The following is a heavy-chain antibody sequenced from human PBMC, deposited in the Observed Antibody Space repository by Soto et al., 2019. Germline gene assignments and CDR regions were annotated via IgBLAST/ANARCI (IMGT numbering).Heavy chain of an antibody. V-gene: IGHV3-33*01. Sequence: GGSLRLSGAGSGFTFSSYGMPWVRQAPGKGLEWVAFIWYDGSNKYYADSVKGRFTISRDNSKNTLYLQMNSLRAEDTAVYYCASGTTVTQYYYGMDVWGQGTTVTVSS. D-gene: IGHD4-17*01. CDR3: ASGTTVTQYYYGMDV. CDR2: IWYDGSNK. J-gene: IGHJ6*02. CDR1: GFTFSSYG.